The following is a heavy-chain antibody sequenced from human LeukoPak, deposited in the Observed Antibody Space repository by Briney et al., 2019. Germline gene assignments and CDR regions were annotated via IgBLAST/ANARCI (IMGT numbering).Heavy chain of an antibody. D-gene: IGHD2-2*02. J-gene: IGHJ5*02. CDR1: GYTFTSYY. Sequence: GSVKVSCKASGYTFTSYYMHWVRQAPGQGLEWMGIINPSGGSTSYAQKFQGRVTMTRDTSTSTVYMELSSLRSEDTAVYYCARDRGYCSSTSCYSPLNWFDPWGQGTLVTVSS. CDR3: ARDRGYCSSTSCYSPLNWFDP. V-gene: IGHV1-46*01. CDR2: INPSGGST.